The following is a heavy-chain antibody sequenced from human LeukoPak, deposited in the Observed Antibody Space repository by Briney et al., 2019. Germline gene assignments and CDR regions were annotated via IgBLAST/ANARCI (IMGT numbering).Heavy chain of an antibody. V-gene: IGHV4-61*02. CDR2: IYTSGST. CDR3: ARDNRGFGELKAYAFDI. J-gene: IGHJ3*02. D-gene: IGHD3-10*01. Sequence: SETLSLTCTVSGGSISSGDYYWSWIRQPAGKGLEWIGRIYTSGSTNYNPSLKSRVTISVDTSKNQFSLKLSSVTAADTAVYYCARDNRGFGELKAYAFDIWGQGTMVTVSS. CDR1: GGSISSGDYY.